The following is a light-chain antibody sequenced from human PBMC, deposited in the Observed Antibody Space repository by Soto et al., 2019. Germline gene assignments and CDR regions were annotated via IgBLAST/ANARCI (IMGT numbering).Light chain of an antibody. CDR2: DVS. Sequence: QSALTQPASVSGSPGQSITISCTGTSSDVGTYNYVSWYQQHPGKAPKLMIYDVSNRPSGVSNRFSGSKSGNTAALTISGLQAEDEADYYCSSSTSSSTLDVVFGGGTKVTV. V-gene: IGLV2-14*01. CDR3: SSSTSSSTLDVV. J-gene: IGLJ2*01. CDR1: SSDVGTYNY.